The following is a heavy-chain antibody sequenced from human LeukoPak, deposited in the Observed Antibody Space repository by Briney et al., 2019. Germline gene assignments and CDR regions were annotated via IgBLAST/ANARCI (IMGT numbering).Heavy chain of an antibody. CDR3: ARTGYCSGGSCFLPHGMDV. D-gene: IGHD2-15*01. J-gene: IGHJ6*02. Sequence: ASVKVSCKASGYTFTSYGISWVRRAPGQGLEWMGWISAYNGNTNYAQKLQGRVTTTTDTSTSTAYMELRSLRSDDTAVYYCARTGYCSGGSCFLPHGMDVWGQGTTVTVSS. V-gene: IGHV1-18*01. CDR1: GYTFTSYG. CDR2: ISAYNGNT.